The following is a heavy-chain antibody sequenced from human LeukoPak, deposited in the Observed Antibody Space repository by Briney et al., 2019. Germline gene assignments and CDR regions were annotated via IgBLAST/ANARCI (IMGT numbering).Heavy chain of an antibody. D-gene: IGHD2-15*01. J-gene: IGHJ4*02. CDR1: GFTFATYA. Sequence: GGPLSFSFAALGFTFATYAMPWVGRAQGRGLGGASVISGSGGTTYYADSVKGRFTLSRDNSKNTVFLQMNSLRAEDTAVYYCAKSIGGVVVVAADYWGQGTLVTVSS. CDR3: AKSIGGVVVVAADY. CDR2: ISGSGGTT. V-gene: IGHV3-23*01.